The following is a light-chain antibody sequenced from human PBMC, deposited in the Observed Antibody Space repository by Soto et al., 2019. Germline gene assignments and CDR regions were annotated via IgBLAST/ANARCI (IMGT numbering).Light chain of an antibody. V-gene: IGLV2-8*01. CDR2: EVN. Sequence: QSALTQPPSASGSPGQSVTISCTGTSSDVGGYNYVSWYQQHPGKAPKLMIYEVNKRPSGVPNRFSGSKSGNTASLTVSGLQAEDDADYYCSSYAGTNKGVFGGGTKLTVL. CDR3: SSYAGTNKGV. CDR1: SSDVGGYNY. J-gene: IGLJ2*01.